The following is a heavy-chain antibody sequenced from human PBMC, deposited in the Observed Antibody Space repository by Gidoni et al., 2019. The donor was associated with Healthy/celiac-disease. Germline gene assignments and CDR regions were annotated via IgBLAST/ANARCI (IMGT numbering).Heavy chain of an antibody. D-gene: IGHD2-15*01. J-gene: IGHJ6*02. CDR3: ARGRICSGGSCYFWWVDYYYGMDV. CDR1: GYTFTSYD. V-gene: IGHV1-8*03. Sequence: QVQLVQSGAEVQKPGASVKVSCKASGYTFTSYDINWVRQATGQGLEWMGWMNPNSGNTGYAQKFQGRVTITRNTSISTAYMELSSLRSEDTAVYYCARGRICSGGSCYFWWVDYYYGMDVWGQGSTVTVSS. CDR2: MNPNSGNT.